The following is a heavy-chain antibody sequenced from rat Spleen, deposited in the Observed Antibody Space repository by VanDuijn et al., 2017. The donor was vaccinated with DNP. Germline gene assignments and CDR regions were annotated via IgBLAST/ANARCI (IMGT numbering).Heavy chain of an antibody. Sequence: EVQLVESGGTLVQPGRSLKLSCAASLFTFFSYNMAWVLQPPKQGLAWVARISNSDGTTYYQHYVKGRFTITRDNAKSTPHLQMNSLRSEETATYYCAKAGGYSPWYFDYWGQGVMVTVSS. CDR3: AKAGGYSPWYFDY. CDR1: LFTFFSYN. J-gene: IGHJ2*01. V-gene: IGHV5S23*01. CDR2: ISNSDGTT. D-gene: IGHD1-11*01.